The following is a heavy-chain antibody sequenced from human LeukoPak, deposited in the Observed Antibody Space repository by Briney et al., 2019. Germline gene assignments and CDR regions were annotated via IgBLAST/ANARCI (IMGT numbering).Heavy chain of an antibody. D-gene: IGHD2-15*01. J-gene: IGHJ4*02. Sequence: GGSLRLSCAASGFTSTNYAMNWVRQAPGKGLEWVSVLIGSSGSTDYADSVKGRFTISRDISKNTLFLQTNTLRAEDTVVYYCAILPLHCGGSCYFYFDSWGQGTLVTVSS. CDR2: LIGSSGST. CDR1: GFTSTNYA. V-gene: IGHV3-23*01. CDR3: AILPLHCGGSCYFYFDS.